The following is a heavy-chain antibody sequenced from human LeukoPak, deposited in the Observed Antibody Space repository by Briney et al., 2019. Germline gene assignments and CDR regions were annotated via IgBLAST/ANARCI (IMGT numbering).Heavy chain of an antibody. Sequence: GGSLGLSCAASGFTFSSYAMSWVRQAPGKGLEWVSVISGSGDTTNYADSVKGRFTISRDNSKNTLYLQMNSLRAEDTAVYYCAKDHHGDSGSYFDYWGQGTLVTVSS. J-gene: IGHJ4*02. V-gene: IGHV3-23*01. CDR3: AKDHHGDSGSYFDY. CDR1: GFTFSSYA. D-gene: IGHD1-26*01. CDR2: ISGSGDTT.